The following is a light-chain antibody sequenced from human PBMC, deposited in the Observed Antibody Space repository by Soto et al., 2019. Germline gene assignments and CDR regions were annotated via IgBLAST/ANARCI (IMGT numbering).Light chain of an antibody. J-gene: IGKJ2*01. V-gene: IGKV2-28*01. Sequence: DIVMTQSPLSLPVTPGEPASISCRSSQSLLHSNGYTYLDWYLQKPGQSPQLLIFLVSSRASGVPDGFSGSRSGTDFTLKISRVEAEDIGVYYCMQALQTPYTFGQGTHLQIK. CDR1: QSLLHSNGYTY. CDR3: MQALQTPYT. CDR2: LVS.